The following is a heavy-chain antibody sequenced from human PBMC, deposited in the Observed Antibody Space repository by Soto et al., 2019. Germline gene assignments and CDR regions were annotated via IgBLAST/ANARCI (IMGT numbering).Heavy chain of an antibody. V-gene: IGHV4-31*03. Sequence: SETLSLTCTVSGGSISSGGYYWSWIRQHPGKDLEWIGYIYYSGSTYYNPSLKSRVTISVDTSKNQFSLKLSSVTAADTAVYYCARMISGSYYYYYYMDVWGKGTTVTVSS. J-gene: IGHJ6*03. CDR1: GGSISSGGYY. D-gene: IGHD3-10*01. CDR3: ARMISGSYYYYYYMDV. CDR2: IYYSGST.